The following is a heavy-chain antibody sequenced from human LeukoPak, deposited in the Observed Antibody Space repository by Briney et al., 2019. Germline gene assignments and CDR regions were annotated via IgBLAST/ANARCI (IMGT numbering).Heavy chain of an antibody. CDR1: GFTVSSSY. CDR2: IYSGGST. D-gene: IGHD3-22*01. V-gene: IGHV3-66*02. CDR3: ATEGQYYDSSGYPTWTFDS. J-gene: IGHJ4*02. Sequence: GGSLRLSCAASGFTVSSSYMSWVRQAPGKGLEWVSVIYSGGSTYYADSVEGRFTISRDNSKNTLYLQMNSLRAEDTAVYYCATEGQYYDSSGYPTWTFDSWGQGTLVTVSS.